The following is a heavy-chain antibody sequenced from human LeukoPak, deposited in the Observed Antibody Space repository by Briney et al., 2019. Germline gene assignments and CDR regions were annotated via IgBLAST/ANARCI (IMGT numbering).Heavy chain of an antibody. CDR3: ARDFHDSGGYYFDY. CDR2: VSGIGDKT. Sequence: GGSLRLSCAASGFTFSGYTMSWVRQAPGKGLEWVSAVSGIGDKTLYADSVKGRFTISRDNSKGTLYLQMNSLRAEDTALYYCARDFHDSGGYYFDYWGQGTLVTVSS. D-gene: IGHD3-22*01. J-gene: IGHJ4*02. V-gene: IGHV3-23*01. CDR1: GFTFSGYT.